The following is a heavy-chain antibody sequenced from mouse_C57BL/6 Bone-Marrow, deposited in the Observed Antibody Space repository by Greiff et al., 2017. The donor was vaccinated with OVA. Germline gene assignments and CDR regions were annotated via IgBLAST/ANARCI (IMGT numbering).Heavy chain of an antibody. D-gene: IGHD1-1*01. CDR3: ARLTTVVAHWYFDV. J-gene: IGHJ1*03. CDR1: GYAFSSYW. V-gene: IGHV1-80*01. Sequence: QVQLKQSGAELVKPGASVKISCKASGYAFSSYWMNWVKQRPGKGLEWIGQIYPGDGDTNYNGKFKGKATLTADKSSSTAYMQLSSLTSEDSAVYFCARLTTVVAHWYFDVWGTGTTVTVSS. CDR2: IYPGDGDT.